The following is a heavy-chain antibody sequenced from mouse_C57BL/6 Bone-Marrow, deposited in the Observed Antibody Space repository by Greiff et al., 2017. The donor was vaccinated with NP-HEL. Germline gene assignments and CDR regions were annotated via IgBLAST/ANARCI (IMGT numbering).Heavy chain of an antibody. V-gene: IGHV5-9*01. J-gene: IGHJ1*03. CDR3: ARPFITTVVARYWYFDV. CDR1: GFTFSSYT. CDR2: ISGGGGNT. D-gene: IGHD1-1*01. Sequence: EVKLVESGGGLVKPGGSLKLSCAASGFTFSSYTMSWVRQTPEKRLEWVATISGGGGNTYYPDSVKGRFTISRDNAKNTLYLQMSSLRSEDTALYYCARPFITTVVARYWYFDVWGTGTTVTVSS.